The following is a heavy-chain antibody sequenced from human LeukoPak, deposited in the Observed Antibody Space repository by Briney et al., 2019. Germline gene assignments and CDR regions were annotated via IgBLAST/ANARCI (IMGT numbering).Heavy chain of an antibody. V-gene: IGHV3-23*01. D-gene: IGHD4-17*01. Sequence: PGGSLRLSCAASGFTFSDYYMSWVRQAPGKGLEWVSSISGSGGSTYYADSVKGRFTISRDNSKNTLYLQMNSLRAEDTAVYYCAKDSKIPGDYVFDYWGQGTLVTVSS. CDR1: GFTFSDYY. CDR3: AKDSKIPGDYVFDY. CDR2: ISGSGGST. J-gene: IGHJ4*02.